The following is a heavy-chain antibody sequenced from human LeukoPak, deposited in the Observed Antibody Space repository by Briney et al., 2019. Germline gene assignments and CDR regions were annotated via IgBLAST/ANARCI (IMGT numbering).Heavy chain of an antibody. CDR3: ARGVGSGYTDD. V-gene: IGHV4-59*01. CDR2: IYTSGST. J-gene: IGHJ4*02. D-gene: IGHD3-22*01. CDR1: GDSMSTYY. Sequence: SETLSLTCTVSGDSMSTYYWTWIRQPPGKGLEWIGYIYTSGSTNYNPSLKSRVTISVDTSKNQFSLKLTSVTAADTAVYYCARGVGSGYTDDWGQGTLVTVSS.